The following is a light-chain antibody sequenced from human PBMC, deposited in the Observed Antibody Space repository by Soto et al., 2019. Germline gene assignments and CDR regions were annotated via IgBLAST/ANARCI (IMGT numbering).Light chain of an antibody. CDR1: SSDVGDYNY. Sequence: QPASVSGSPGQSITISCTGTSSDVGDYNYVSWYQQHPGKAPKLVIFDVSDRPSGVSNRFSGSKSGNTASLTISGLQAEDEADYYCSSYTSSSTRVFGTGTKVTVL. V-gene: IGLV2-14*01. CDR2: DVS. J-gene: IGLJ1*01. CDR3: SSYTSSSTRV.